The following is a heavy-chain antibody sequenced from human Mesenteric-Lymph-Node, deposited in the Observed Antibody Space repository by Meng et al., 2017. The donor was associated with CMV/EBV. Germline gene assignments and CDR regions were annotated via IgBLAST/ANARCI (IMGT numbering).Heavy chain of an antibody. D-gene: IGHD2/OR15-2a*01. CDR2: IYYSGST. V-gene: IGHV4-39*07. CDR3: ARDLQNPSIRERIYSWFDP. CDR1: GGSISSGSYY. J-gene: IGHJ5*02. Sequence: SETLSLTCTVSGGSISSGSYYWGWIRQPPGKGLEWIGSIYYSGSTYYTPSLKSRLTISVDTSKNQFSLKLSSVTAADTAVYYCARDLQNPSIRERIYSWFDPWGQGTLVTVSS.